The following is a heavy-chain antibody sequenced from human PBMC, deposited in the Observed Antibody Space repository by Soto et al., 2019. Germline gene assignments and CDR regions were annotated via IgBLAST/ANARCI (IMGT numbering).Heavy chain of an antibody. CDR2: ILPMLDIT. D-gene: IGHD6-13*01. CDR3: TLGSWSAETFDI. J-gene: IGHJ3*02. Sequence: QVQLVQSGAEVTKPGSSVKVSCKASGGTFSTYTIIWVRQAPGQGLEWMGRILPMLDITNSAQRFQGRVTITADKSTSTAYLELSSLRSEDTAVYYCTLGSWSAETFDIWGRGTMVTVSS. CDR1: GGTFSTYT. V-gene: IGHV1-69*02.